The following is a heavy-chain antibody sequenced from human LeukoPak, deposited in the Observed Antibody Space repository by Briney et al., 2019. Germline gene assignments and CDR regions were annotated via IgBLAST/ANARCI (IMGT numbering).Heavy chain of an antibody. J-gene: IGHJ2*01. CDR2: INPNSGGT. CDR3: ARDVSTLGLRLAHWYFDL. D-gene: IGHD3-16*01. Sequence: ASVKVSCKASGYTFTGYYMHWVRQAPGQGLEWMGWINPNSGGTNYAQKFQGRVTMTRDTSISTAYMELSSLRSEDTAVYYCARDVSTLGLRLAHWYFDLWGRGTLVTVSS. CDR1: GYTFTGYY. V-gene: IGHV1-2*02.